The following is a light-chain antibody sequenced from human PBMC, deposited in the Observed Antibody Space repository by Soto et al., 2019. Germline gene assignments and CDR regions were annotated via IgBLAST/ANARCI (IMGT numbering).Light chain of an antibody. J-gene: IGLJ2*01. CDR3: GTWDNSLRAGL. CDR1: NSNIGNNE. Sequence: QSVLTQPPSVSAAAGQKVTISCSGSNSNIGNNEVSWYQQVPGTAPRLLVYDNNKRPSGIPDRFSDSKSDTSATLVITGLQTGDEADYYCGTWDNSLRAGLFGGGTKLTVL. V-gene: IGLV1-51*01. CDR2: DNN.